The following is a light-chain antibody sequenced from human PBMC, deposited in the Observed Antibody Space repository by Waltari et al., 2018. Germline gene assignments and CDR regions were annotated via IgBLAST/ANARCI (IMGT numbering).Light chain of an antibody. J-gene: IGLJ3*02. V-gene: IGLV5-45*02. CDR3: MIWHSSAWV. CDR2: YKSDSDN. CDR1: RGLNVGMYR. Sequence: QAVLTQPSSLSASPGASASLTCTFRRGLNVGMYRIYWYQQKPGSPPQYLLRYKSDSDNQQGSGVPSRFSGSKDASANAGILLISGLQSEDEADYYCMIWHSSAWVFGGGTKLTVL.